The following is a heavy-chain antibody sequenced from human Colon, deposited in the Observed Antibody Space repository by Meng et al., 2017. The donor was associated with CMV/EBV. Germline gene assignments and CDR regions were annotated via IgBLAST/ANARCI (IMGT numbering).Heavy chain of an antibody. CDR2: ISWSSDKI. J-gene: IGHJ6*02. CDR1: GFTFEDHA. D-gene: IGHD6-19*01. V-gene: IGHV3-9*01. Sequence: SLKISCAASGFTFEDHAMHWVRQAPGKGLEWVSGISWSSDKIDYADSVKGRFTISRDHAKNSLYLQMNSLRAEDTAVYYCARVAGDPLYYYYGMDVWGQGTTVTVSS. CDR3: ARVAGDPLYYYYGMDV.